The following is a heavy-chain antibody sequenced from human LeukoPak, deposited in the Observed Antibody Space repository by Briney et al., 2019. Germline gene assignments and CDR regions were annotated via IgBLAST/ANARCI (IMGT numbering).Heavy chain of an antibody. CDR1: GFTFSSYA. J-gene: IGHJ6*02. Sequence: PGGSLRLSCAASGFTFSSYAMHWVRQAPGKGLEWVAVISYDGSNKYYADSVKGRFTISRDNSKNTLYLQMNSLRAEDTAVYYCASLQEGDYYDSSGYYSSGLGMDVWGQGTTVTVSS. V-gene: IGHV3-30-3*01. D-gene: IGHD3-22*01. CDR3: ASLQEGDYYDSSGYYSSGLGMDV. CDR2: ISYDGSNK.